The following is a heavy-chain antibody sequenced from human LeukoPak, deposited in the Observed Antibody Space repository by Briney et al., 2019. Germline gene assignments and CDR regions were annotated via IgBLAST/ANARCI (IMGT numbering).Heavy chain of an antibody. CDR3: AKVKDYDILTGYYPHYYYYYMDV. D-gene: IGHD3-9*01. J-gene: IGHJ6*03. CDR1: GFTFSSYG. CDR2: IRYDGSNK. Sequence: GGSLRLSCAASGFTFSSYGMHWVRQAPGKGLEWVAFIRYDGSNKYYADSVKGRFTISRDNAKNSLYLQMNSLRAEDTAVYYCAKVKDYDILTGYYPHYYYYYMDVWGKGTTVTVSS. V-gene: IGHV3-30*02.